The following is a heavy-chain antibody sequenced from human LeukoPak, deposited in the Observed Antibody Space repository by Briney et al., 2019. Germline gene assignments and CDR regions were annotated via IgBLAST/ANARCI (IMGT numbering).Heavy chain of an antibody. CDR1: GFTFSSYE. V-gene: IGHV3-48*03. CDR2: ISSSGSTI. CDR3: ASQTTTSTSY. Sequence: PGGSLRLSCAASGFTFSSYEMNWVRQAPGKGLEWVSYISSSGSTIYYADSVKGRFTISRDNAKNSLYLQMNSLRAEDTAVYYCASQTTTSTSYWGQGTLVTVSS. D-gene: IGHD1-1*01. J-gene: IGHJ4*02.